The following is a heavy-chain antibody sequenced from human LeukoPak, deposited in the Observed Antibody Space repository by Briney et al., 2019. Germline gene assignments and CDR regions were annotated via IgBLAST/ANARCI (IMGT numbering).Heavy chain of an antibody. CDR2: INPNSGGT. CDR1: GYTFTVYY. D-gene: IGHD2-2*01. V-gene: IGHV1-2*02. Sequence: GASVKVSCKASGYTFTVYYMHWVRQAPGQGLEWMGWINPNSGGTNYAQKFQGRVTMTRDTSISTAYMELSRLRSDDTAVYYCARVRGWDIVVVPAAIRNYYYYMDVWGKGTTVTVSS. CDR3: ARVRGWDIVVVPAAIRNYYYYMDV. J-gene: IGHJ6*03.